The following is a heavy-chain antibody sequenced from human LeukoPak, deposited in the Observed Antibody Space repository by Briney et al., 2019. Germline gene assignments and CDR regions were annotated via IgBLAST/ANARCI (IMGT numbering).Heavy chain of an antibody. CDR2: VYHSGTA. Sequence: PSETLSLTCTVSDYSIRNGSYWGWIRQPPGKGLEWIGSVYHSGTAYYNSSLKSRVTISVDTSKNQFSLRLSSVTAADTAVYYCARDLRWDSSGYYYKAPRWFDPWGQGTLVTVSS. D-gene: IGHD3-22*01. V-gene: IGHV4-38-2*02. CDR3: ARDLRWDSSGYYYKAPRWFDP. CDR1: DYSIRNGSY. J-gene: IGHJ5*02.